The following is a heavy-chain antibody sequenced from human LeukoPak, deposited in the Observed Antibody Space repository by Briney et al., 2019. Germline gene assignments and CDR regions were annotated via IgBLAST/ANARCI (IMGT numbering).Heavy chain of an antibody. CDR1: GFNFNSHG. V-gene: IGHV3-30*03. D-gene: IGHD2-2*01. CDR2: ISYDGSNK. Sequence: GGSLRLSCAASGFNFNSHGMHWVRQAPGKGLEWVAVISYDGSNKYYADSVKGRFTISRDNSKNTLYLQMNSLRAEDTAVYYCARDLAVVVPAAMRGHYYYGMDVWGQGTTVTVSS. CDR3: ARDLAVVVPAAMRGHYYYGMDV. J-gene: IGHJ6*02.